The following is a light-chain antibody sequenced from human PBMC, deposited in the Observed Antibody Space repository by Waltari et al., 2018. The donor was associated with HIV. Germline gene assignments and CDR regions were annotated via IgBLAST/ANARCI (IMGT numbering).Light chain of an antibody. J-gene: IGLJ2*01. Sequence: QSVLTQPPSASGTPGQRVTISCSGSSSNIGSNYVYWYQQLPGTAPELLIYRSNQRPSGVPGRFSGSKSGTSASLAISGLRSEDEADYYCAAWDDSLSGHVVFGGGTKLTVL. V-gene: IGLV1-47*01. CDR2: RSN. CDR1: SSNIGSNY. CDR3: AAWDDSLSGHVV.